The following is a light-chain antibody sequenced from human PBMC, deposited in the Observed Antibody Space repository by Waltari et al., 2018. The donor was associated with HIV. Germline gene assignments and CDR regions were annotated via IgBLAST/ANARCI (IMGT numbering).Light chain of an antibody. J-gene: IGKJ2*02. V-gene: IGKV1-39*01. CDR2: AAS. CDR3: QQSFVKACT. Sequence: DIQMTQSPSSLSASVGDRVTISCRASQSIATYLNWYQYKPGAAPRLLIYAASALQSGVPSRFSGSGSGTDFTLSISSLQPEDFATYYCQQSFVKACTFGQGTKL. CDR1: QSIATY.